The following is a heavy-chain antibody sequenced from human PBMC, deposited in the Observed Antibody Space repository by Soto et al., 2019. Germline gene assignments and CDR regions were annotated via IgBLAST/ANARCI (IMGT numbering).Heavy chain of an antibody. J-gene: IGHJ6*02. V-gene: IGHV1-18*01. CDR1: GYTFTSYG. CDR3: ARDRLDYDFWSGYYVGGYNGMDV. D-gene: IGHD3-3*01. Sequence: ASVKVSCKASGYTFTSYGISWVRQAPGQGLEWMGWISAYNGNTNYAQKLQGRVTMTTDTSTSTAYMELWSLRSDDTAVYYCARDRLDYDFWSGYYVGGYNGMDVWRQGPTIIVSS. CDR2: ISAYNGNT.